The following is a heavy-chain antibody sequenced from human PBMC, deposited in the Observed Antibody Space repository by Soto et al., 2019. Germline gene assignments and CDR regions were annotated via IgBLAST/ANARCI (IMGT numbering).Heavy chain of an antibody. CDR1: GYIFTSYG. CDR3: ARGPRYCSITTCFPGVTWSEP. D-gene: IGHD2-2*01. Sequence: ASVKVFCKASGYIFTSYGISGVRQAPGQGVEWMGWISSYNGNTKYPQEVQGRVTMTTDTSTSTTYMEQMSLRSDAPAVYYCARGPRYCSITTCFPGVTWSEPWGLG. CDR2: ISSYNGNT. V-gene: IGHV1-18*04. J-gene: IGHJ5*02.